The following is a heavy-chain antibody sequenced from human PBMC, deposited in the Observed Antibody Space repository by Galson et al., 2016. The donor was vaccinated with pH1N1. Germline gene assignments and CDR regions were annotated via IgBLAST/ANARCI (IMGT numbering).Heavy chain of an antibody. CDR2: IYYSVST. CDR1: GGSIGSDDYY. V-gene: IGHV4-30-4*01. D-gene: IGHD6-19*01. Sequence: LSLTCTVSGGSIGSDDYYWSWIRQPPGKGLEWIGYIYYSVSTYQNPSLKSRVSMPVDTSKNQFSLRLTSVTAADPAVYYCAREDLVVGEGWDYGLDVWGQGTTVTVSS. J-gene: IGHJ6*02. CDR3: AREDLVVGEGWDYGLDV.